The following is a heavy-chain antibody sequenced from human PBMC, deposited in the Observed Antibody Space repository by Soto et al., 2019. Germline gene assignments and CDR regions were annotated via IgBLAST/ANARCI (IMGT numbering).Heavy chain of an antibody. CDR2: IYYSGST. J-gene: IGHJ5*02. Sequence: XETLSLTCTVSGFSISSSSYYWGWIRQPPGKGLEWIGSIYYSGSTYYNPSLKSRVTVSVDTSKNQFSLKLSSVTAADTAVYYCARSPRIAAAGIRGWFDHWGQGTLVTVSS. CDR3: ARSPRIAAAGIRGWFDH. V-gene: IGHV4-39*01. CDR1: GFSISSSSYY. D-gene: IGHD6-13*01.